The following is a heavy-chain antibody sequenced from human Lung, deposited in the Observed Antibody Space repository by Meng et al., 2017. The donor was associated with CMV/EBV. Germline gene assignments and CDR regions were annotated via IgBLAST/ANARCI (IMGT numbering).Heavy chain of an antibody. Sequence: SLKISCAASGFTFDDYAMYWVRQAPGKGLQWVSGISWNHGNIDYADSVKGRFTISRDNAKNFLYLQMNSLRPEDTAVYYCAKDMIAATGVGYRYYYYGMDVWGQGTTVTVSS. V-gene: IGHV3-9*01. J-gene: IGHJ6*02. CDR3: AKDMIAATGVGYRYYYYGMDV. D-gene: IGHD6-13*01. CDR2: ISWNHGNI. CDR1: GFTFDDYA.